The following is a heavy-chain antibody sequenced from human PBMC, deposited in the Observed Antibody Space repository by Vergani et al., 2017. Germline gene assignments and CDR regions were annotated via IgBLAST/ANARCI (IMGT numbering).Heavy chain of an antibody. V-gene: IGHV3-48*01. CDR1: GFTFSSYS. Sequence: VQLVESGGGVVQPGRSLRLSCAASGFTFSSYSMNWVRQAPGKGLEWVSYISSSSSTIYYADSVKGRFTISRDNAKNSLYLQMNSLRAEDTAVYYCAREHYSYGYRGIDYWGQGTLVTVSS. J-gene: IGHJ4*02. CDR2: ISSSSSTI. D-gene: IGHD5-18*01. CDR3: AREHYSYGYRGIDY.